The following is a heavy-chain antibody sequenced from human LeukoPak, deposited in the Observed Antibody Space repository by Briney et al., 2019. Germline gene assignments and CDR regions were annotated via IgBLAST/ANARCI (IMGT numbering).Heavy chain of an antibody. D-gene: IGHD6-19*01. Sequence: SVKVSCKASGGTFSSYATSWVRQAPGQGLEWMGGIIPIFGTANYAQKFQGRVTITADESTSTAYMELSSLRSEDTAVYYCARLIAVAGSPTFDYWGQGTLVTVSS. CDR3: ARLIAVAGSPTFDY. CDR1: GGTFSSYA. J-gene: IGHJ4*02. CDR2: IIPIFGTA. V-gene: IGHV1-69*01.